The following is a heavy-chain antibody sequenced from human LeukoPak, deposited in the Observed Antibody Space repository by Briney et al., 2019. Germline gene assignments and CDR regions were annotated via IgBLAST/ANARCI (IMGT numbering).Heavy chain of an antibody. CDR3: ARDSDSIDAFDI. CDR2: ISAYNGNT. J-gene: IGHJ3*02. CDR1: GYTFTSYG. Sequence: ASVKVSCKASGYTFTSYGISWVRQAPGQGLEWVGWISAYNGNTNYAQKLQGRVTMTTDTSTSTAYMELRSLRSDDTAVYYCARDSDSIDAFDIWGQGTMVTVSS. D-gene: IGHD3-10*01. V-gene: IGHV1-18*01.